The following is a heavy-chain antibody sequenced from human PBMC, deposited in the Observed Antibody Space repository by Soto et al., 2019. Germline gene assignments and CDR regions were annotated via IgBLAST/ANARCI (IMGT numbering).Heavy chain of an antibody. J-gene: IGHJ4*02. Sequence: SVKVSCKASGGPFSRYAISWVRQAPGQELEWMGGIIPIFGTANYAQKFQGRVTITADESTSTAYMEQSSLSSENTSVYYCARSPANCGGDCNQQACLGYWGQRTL. D-gene: IGHD2-21*02. CDR3: ARSPANCGGDCNQQACLGY. CDR1: GGPFSRYA. V-gene: IGHV1-69*13. CDR2: IIPIFGTA.